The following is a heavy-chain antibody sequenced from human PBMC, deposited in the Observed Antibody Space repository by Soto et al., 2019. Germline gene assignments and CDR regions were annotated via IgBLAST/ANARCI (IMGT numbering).Heavy chain of an antibody. V-gene: IGHV3-48*02. J-gene: IGHJ3*02. CDR3: ARDKPDGVDSFDI. CDR2: IGAGHSPL. CDR1: GFTFQTFS. Sequence: PGGSLRLSCEASGFTFQTFSMTWVRQPPGKGLEWVSYIGAGHSPLLYAASVKGRFTISRDDAKKSLYLQMDSLRDEDTAIYFCARDKPDGVDSFDIWGQGTLVTVSS.